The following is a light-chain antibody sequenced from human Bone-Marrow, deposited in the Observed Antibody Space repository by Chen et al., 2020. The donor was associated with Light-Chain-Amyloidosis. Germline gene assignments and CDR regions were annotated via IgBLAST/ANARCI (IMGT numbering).Light chain of an antibody. V-gene: IGLV2-14*01. Sequence: ALTQPASVSGSPGQSITISGTGTSSDVGGDNHVSWYQQHPDKAPKLMIYEVTNRPSWVPDRFSGSKSDNTASLTISGLQTEDEADYFCSSYTITNTLVFGSGTRVTVL. CDR1: SSDVGGDNH. CDR2: EVT. J-gene: IGLJ1*01. CDR3: SSYTITNTLV.